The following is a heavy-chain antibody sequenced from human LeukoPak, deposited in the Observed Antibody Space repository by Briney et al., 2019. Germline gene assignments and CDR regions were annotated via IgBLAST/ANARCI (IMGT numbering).Heavy chain of an antibody. CDR3: TRDRGAYNLYDY. CDR1: GFTFGDYA. D-gene: IGHD1-1*01. J-gene: IGHJ4*02. V-gene: IGHV3-49*03. CDR2: IRSKAYGETA. Sequence: GGSLRFSCTASGFTFGDYAMKWIRQGPGKGLEWVGFIRSKAYGETADYAASVKGRFTISRDDSKAIAYLQMNSLKTEDTAVYHCTRDRGAYNLYDYWGQGTLVTVSS.